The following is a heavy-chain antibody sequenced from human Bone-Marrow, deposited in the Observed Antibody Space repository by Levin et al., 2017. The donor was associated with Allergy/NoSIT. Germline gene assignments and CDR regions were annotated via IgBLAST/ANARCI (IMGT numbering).Heavy chain of an antibody. Sequence: SGPTLVKPTQTLTLTCTFSGFSLSTSGMCVSWIRQPPGKALEWLARIDWDDDKYYSTSLKTRPTISKDTSKNQVVLTMTNMDPVDTATYYCDRTAQDLLLAAFDVWGQGTMVTVSS. V-gene: IGHV2-70*11. CDR3: DRTAQDLLLAAFDV. D-gene: IGHD1-26*01. CDR2: IDWDDDK. J-gene: IGHJ3*01. CDR1: GFSLSTSGMC.